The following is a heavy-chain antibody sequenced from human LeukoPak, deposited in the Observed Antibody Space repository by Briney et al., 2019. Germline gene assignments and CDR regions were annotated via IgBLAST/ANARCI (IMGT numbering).Heavy chain of an antibody. CDR2: ISGISGST. J-gene: IGHJ4*02. V-gene: IGHV3-23*01. Sequence: GGSLRLSCAASGFTFSSYAMSRVRQAPGKGLEWVSAISGISGSTYYADSVKGRFTISRDNSQNTLYLQIHSLRADDTAVYYCAKSRSPYSSGWYPFTYWGQGTLVTVSS. D-gene: IGHD6-19*01. CDR3: AKSRSPYSSGWYPFTY. CDR1: GFTFSSYA.